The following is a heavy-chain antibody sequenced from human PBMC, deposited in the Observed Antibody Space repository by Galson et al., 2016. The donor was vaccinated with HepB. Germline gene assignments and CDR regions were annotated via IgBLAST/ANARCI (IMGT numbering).Heavy chain of an antibody. Sequence: CAISGDSVSSNSAAWNWIRQSPSRGLEWLGRTYCRSKCYNDYAVSVKTRITINPDTAKNQFSLQLKSVTPEDTAVYYWAREAAAGYWGQGTLVTVSS. CDR2: TYCRSKCYN. V-gene: IGHV6-1*01. D-gene: IGHD6-25*01. J-gene: IGHJ4*02. CDR3: AREAAAGY. CDR1: GDSVSSNSAA.